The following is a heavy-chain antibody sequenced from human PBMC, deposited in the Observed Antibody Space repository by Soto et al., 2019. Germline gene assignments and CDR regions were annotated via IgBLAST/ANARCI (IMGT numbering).Heavy chain of an antibody. CDR3: ARDPYYYDSSGSNFDY. CDR2: IIPIFGTA. CDR1: GGTFSSYA. D-gene: IGHD3-22*01. Sequence: SVKVSCKASGGTFSSYAISWGRQAPGQGLEWMGGIIPIFGTANYAQKFQGRVTITADESTSTAYMELSSLRSEDTAVYYCARDPYYYDSSGSNFDYWGQGTLVNVSS. V-gene: IGHV1-69*13. J-gene: IGHJ4*02.